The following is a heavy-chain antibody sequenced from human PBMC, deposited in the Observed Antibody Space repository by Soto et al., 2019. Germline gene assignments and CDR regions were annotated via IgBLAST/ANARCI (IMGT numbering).Heavy chain of an antibody. CDR3: ARDQPYSSSWYPPYYYYYHGMDV. V-gene: IGHV1-18*01. J-gene: IGHJ6*02. CDR2: SSAYNGNT. Sequence: GASVKVSCKAAGYTVNSYGISCVRQAPGQGLEWMGWSSAYNGNTNYAQKLQGRVTMTTDTSTSTAYMELRSLRSDDTAVYYCARDQPYSSSWYPPYYYYYHGMDVWGQGTTVTVSS. D-gene: IGHD6-13*01. CDR1: GYTVNSYG.